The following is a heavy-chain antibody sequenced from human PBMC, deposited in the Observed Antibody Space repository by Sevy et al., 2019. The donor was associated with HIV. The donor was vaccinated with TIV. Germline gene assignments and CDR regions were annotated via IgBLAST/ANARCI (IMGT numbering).Heavy chain of an antibody. Sequence: ASVKVSCKASGYTFTSYDINWVRQATGQGLEWMGWMNPNSGNTGYAQKFQGRVTMTRNTSISTAYMELSSLRSEDMAVYYCARGRDYDFWSGYENWFDPWGQGTLVTVSS. CDR2: MNPNSGNT. CDR1: GYTFTSYD. CDR3: ARGRDYDFWSGYENWFDP. V-gene: IGHV1-8*01. D-gene: IGHD3-3*01. J-gene: IGHJ5*02.